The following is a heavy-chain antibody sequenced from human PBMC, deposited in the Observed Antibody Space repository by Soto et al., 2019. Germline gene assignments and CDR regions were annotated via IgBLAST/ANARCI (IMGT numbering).Heavy chain of an antibody. Sequence: QVQLEESGPGLVKPSETLSLTCTVSGGSINSYYWSWIRQPPEKGLEWIGYVYYSGNTNYNPSLKSRVTMSVDTSKNQLSLKLSSVTAADTAVYYCARFDRRAGTMDHWYFDLWGRGTLVTVSS. V-gene: IGHV4-59*08. J-gene: IGHJ2*01. CDR1: GGSINSYY. CDR3: ARFDRRAGTMDHWYFDL. CDR2: VYYSGNT. D-gene: IGHD3-10*01.